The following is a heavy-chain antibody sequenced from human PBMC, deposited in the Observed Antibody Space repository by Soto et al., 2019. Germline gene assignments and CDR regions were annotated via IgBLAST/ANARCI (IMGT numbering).Heavy chain of an antibody. D-gene: IGHD3-10*01. V-gene: IGHV3-72*01. J-gene: IGHJ4*02. CDR3: DRAGTDYQLDY. CDR2: IRKKANSYTA. CDR1: GFTFSDHY. Sequence: EVQLVESGGGLVQPGGSLRLSCAASGFTFSDHYMDWVRQASGKGLEWVGRIRKKANSYTAEYAASVKGRFTISRDDSMDSLKLQMNSLKIEDTALYYCDRAGTDYQLDYWGQGTLDTVSS.